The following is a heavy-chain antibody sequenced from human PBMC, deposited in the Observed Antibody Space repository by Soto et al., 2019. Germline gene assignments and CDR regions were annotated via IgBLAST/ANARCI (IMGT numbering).Heavy chain of an antibody. J-gene: IGHJ4*02. CDR1: GFTFRNQD. CDR2: ISGRGGVT. V-gene: IGHV3-23*01. CDR3: AKDRQFRSYYESAGHYND. Sequence: EVQLLESGGGLVQPGGSLRLTCVGSGFTFRNQDMRWVRQAPGKGVEWVSGISGRGGVTYYADSVKGRFTISRDNSKNTLYLQMNNLRANDTAVYYCAKDRQFRSYYESAGHYNDWGQGTLVTVSS. D-gene: IGHD3-22*01.